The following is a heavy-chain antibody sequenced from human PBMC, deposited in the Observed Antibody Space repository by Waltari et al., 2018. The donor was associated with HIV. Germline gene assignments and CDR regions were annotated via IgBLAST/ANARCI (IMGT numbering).Heavy chain of an antibody. CDR3: ATTYPAHYD. CDR1: GFNFNDAW. Sequence: EGQLVESGGGLVRPGGSLRLSCAASGFNFNDAWMNWVRQTPGKWLEWVGRIKPKPEGGTVDYTTPVKGRFTISRDDSKQTLYLQMSSLRTDDTGVYYCATTYPAHYDWCPGTLVTVSS. D-gene: IGHD3-10*01. V-gene: IGHV3-15*07. J-gene: IGHJ4*02. CDR2: IKPKPEGGTV.